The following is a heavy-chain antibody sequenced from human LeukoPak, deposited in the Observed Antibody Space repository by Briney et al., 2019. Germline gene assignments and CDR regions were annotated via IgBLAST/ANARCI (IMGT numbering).Heavy chain of an antibody. V-gene: IGHV4-59*01. D-gene: IGHD3-10*01. CDR2: IYYSGST. CDR1: GGSINSYY. J-gene: IGHJ5*02. CDR3: ARDRHGSGSAHSFDP. Sequence: SETLSLTCTVSGGSINSYYWSWIRQPPGKGLEWIGYIYYSGSTNYNPSLKSRVTISVDTSKNQFSLRLISVTAADTAVYYCARDRHGSGSAHSFDPWGQGILATVSS.